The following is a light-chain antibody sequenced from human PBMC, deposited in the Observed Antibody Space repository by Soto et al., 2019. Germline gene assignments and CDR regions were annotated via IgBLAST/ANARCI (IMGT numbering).Light chain of an antibody. CDR2: QAS. J-gene: IGKJ1*01. V-gene: IGKV1-5*03. Sequence: DIQMTQSPSTLSASVGDRLTITCRANQSVSTSLAWYQQKPGIAPKLLIYQASSLENGVPSRFSGSGSGTEFTLTISSLQPDDFATYYCQQYNSYRTFGQGTKVEIK. CDR3: QQYNSYRT. CDR1: QSVSTS.